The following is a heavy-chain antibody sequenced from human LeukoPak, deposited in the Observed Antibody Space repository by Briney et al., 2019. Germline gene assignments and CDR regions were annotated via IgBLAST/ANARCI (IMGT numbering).Heavy chain of an antibody. D-gene: IGHD3-22*01. CDR2: ISWNSGST. CDR3: AKTRSGYNFDY. V-gene: IGHV3-9*01. J-gene: IGHJ4*02. CDR1: GFTFDDYA. Sequence: GRSLRLSCAASGFTFDDYAMHWVRQAPGKGLEWVSGISWNSGSTGYADSVKGRFTISRDNAKNSLYLQMNSLRAEDTALYYCAKTRSGYNFDYWGQGTLVTVSS.